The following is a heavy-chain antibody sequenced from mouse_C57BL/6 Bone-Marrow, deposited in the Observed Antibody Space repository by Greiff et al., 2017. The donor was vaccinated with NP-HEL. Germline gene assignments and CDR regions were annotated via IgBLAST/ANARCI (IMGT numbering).Heavy chain of an antibody. Sequence: VQLQQSGAELVRPGASVKLSCTASGFNIKDDYMHWVKQRPEQGLEWIGWIDPENGDTDYASKFQGKATITADTSSNTAYLQLSSLTSEDTAVYYCTASYYGSRGYWYFDVWGTGTTVTVSS. CDR3: TASYYGSRGYWYFDV. J-gene: IGHJ1*03. CDR2: IDPENGDT. CDR1: GFNIKDDY. V-gene: IGHV14-4*01. D-gene: IGHD1-1*01.